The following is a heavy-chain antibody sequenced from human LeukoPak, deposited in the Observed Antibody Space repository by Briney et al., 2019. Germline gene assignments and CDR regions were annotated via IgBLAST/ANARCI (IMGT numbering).Heavy chain of an antibody. J-gene: IGHJ4*02. CDR1: GGSFSGYY. Sequence: PSETLSLTCAVYGGSFSGYYWSWIRQPPGKGLEWIGEINHSGSTNYNPSLKSRVTISVDTSKNQFSLKLSSVTAADTAVYYCATARDYWGQGTLVTVSS. CDR3: ATARDY. CDR2: INHSGST. V-gene: IGHV4-34*01.